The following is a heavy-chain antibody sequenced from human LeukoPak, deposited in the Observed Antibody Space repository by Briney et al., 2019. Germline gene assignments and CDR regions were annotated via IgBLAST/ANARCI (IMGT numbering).Heavy chain of an antibody. CDR2: IYPADSDT. D-gene: IGHD3-16*01. Sequence: RGESLKISCKGSGYTFSNYWIGRVRQMPGKGLEWMGIIYPADSDTKYSPSFQGQVTISVDKSISTAYLQWGSLKASDTAMYYCARLGMGDMITFEHWGQGTLVTVSS. J-gene: IGHJ4*02. V-gene: IGHV5-51*01. CDR1: GYTFSNYW. CDR3: ARLGMGDMITFEH.